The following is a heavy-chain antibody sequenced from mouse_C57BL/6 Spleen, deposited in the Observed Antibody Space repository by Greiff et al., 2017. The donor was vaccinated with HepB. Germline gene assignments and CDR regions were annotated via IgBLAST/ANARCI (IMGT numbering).Heavy chain of an antibody. D-gene: IGHD2-1*01. CDR3: ARRPIYYGLYYAMDY. J-gene: IGHJ4*01. CDR2: INPSTGGT. Sequence: VQLQQSGPELVKPGASVKISCKASGYSFTGYYMNWVKQSPEKSLEWIGEINPSTGGTTYNQKFKAKATLTVDKSSSTAYMQLKSLTSEDSAVYYCARRPIYYGLYYAMDYWGQGTSVTVSS. V-gene: IGHV1-42*01. CDR1: GYSFTGYY.